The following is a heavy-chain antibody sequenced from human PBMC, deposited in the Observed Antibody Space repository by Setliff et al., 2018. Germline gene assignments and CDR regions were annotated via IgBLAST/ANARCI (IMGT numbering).Heavy chain of an antibody. J-gene: IGHJ6*02. V-gene: IGHV2-70*04. CDR2: IDWDDDK. CDR3: ARSTIAVAGTGYYYGMDV. Sequence: SGPTLVNPTQTLTLTCTFSGFSLNTRDMRVSWLRQPPGKALEWLARIDWDDDKFYSTSLKTRLTISKDTSKNQVVLTMTNMDPVDTATYYCARSTIAVAGTGYYYGMDVWGQGTTVTVSS. D-gene: IGHD6-19*01. CDR1: GFSLNTRDMR.